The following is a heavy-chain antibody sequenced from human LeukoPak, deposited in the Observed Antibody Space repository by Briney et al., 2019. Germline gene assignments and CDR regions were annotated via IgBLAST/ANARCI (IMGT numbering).Heavy chain of an antibody. V-gene: IGHV4-30-4*01. CDR1: GGPISSGDYY. CDR3: ARVMFCSGGSCPGDY. Sequence: SETLSLTCTVSGGPISSGDYYWSWIRQPPGKGLEWIGYIYYSGSTYYNPSLKSRVTISVDTSKNQFSLKLSSVTAADTAVYYCARVMFCSGGSCPGDYWGQGTLVTVSS. CDR2: IYYSGST. J-gene: IGHJ4*02. D-gene: IGHD2-15*01.